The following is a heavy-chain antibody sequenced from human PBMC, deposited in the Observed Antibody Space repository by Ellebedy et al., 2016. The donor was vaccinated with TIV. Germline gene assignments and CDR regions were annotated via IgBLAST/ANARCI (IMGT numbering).Heavy chain of an antibody. CDR1: GFTFSSSA. V-gene: IGHV3-30*04. D-gene: IGHD2-2*01. J-gene: IGHJ1*01. CDR2: ISDDGTKE. CDR3: ARDCGSKAPGHFQY. Sequence: PGGSLRLSCAASGFTFSSSAMHWVRQAPGKGLEWVADISDDGTKEYYADSVKGRFTISRDNSRNTLYLQMNSLRIEDTAVYYCARDCGSKAPGHFQYWGQGTLVTVSS.